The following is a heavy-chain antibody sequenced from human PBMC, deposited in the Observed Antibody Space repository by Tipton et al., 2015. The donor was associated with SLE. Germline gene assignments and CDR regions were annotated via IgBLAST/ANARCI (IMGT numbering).Heavy chain of an antibody. CDR1: GFTVSSNY. CDR2: IYSGGST. Sequence: SLRLSCAASGFTVSSNYMSWVRQAPGKGLEWVSVIYSGGSTYYADSVKGRFTISRDNSKNTLYLQMNSLRAEDTAVYYCAEGAIAAAGTLDYWGQGTLVTVSS. V-gene: IGHV3-53*05. CDR3: AEGAIAAAGTLDY. J-gene: IGHJ4*02. D-gene: IGHD6-13*01.